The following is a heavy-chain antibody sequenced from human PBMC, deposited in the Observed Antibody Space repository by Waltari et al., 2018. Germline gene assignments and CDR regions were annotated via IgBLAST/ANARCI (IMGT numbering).Heavy chain of an antibody. V-gene: IGHV4-38-2*02. CDR3: ASSGSSSNWFDP. CDR1: GYSISSGYY. CDR2: IYNSGST. Sequence: QVQLQESGPGLVKPSETLSLTCTVSGYSISSGYYWGWIRQPPGKGLEWIGSIYNSGSTYDNPSLKRRVTISVDTSKNQFSLKLSSVTAADTAVYYCASSGSSSNWFDPWGQGTLVTVSS. D-gene: IGHD6-13*01. J-gene: IGHJ5*02.